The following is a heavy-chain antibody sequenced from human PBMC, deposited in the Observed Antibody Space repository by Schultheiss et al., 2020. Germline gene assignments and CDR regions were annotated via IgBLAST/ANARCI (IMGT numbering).Heavy chain of an antibody. D-gene: IGHD3-16*01. V-gene: IGHV4-59*08. CDR3: ARHYALGYYFDY. CDR1: GGSISSYY. J-gene: IGHJ4*02. Sequence: SETLSLTCTVSGGSISSYYWSWIRQPAGKGLEWIGYIYYSGSTYYNPSLKSRVTISVDTSKNQFSLKLSSVTAADTAVYYCARHYALGYYFDYWGQGTLVTGSA. CDR2: IYYSGST.